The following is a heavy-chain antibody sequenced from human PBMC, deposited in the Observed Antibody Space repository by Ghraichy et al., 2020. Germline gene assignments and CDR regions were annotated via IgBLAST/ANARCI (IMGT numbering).Heavy chain of an antibody. Sequence: SETPSLNCTVSGGSISNYYWSWIRQPPGKGLEWIGYIYYSGSTNYKPSLRSRVNMSVDSSKNQLSLQLTSVTAADTAVYYCARQTAPVYGSWSKFDFWGQGILVTVSS. CDR1: GGSISNYY. D-gene: IGHD6-13*01. J-gene: IGHJ4*02. CDR2: IYYSGST. V-gene: IGHV4-59*08. CDR3: ARQTAPVYGSWSKFDF.